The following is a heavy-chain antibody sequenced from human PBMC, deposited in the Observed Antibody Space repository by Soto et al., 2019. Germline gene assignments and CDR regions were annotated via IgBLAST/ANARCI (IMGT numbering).Heavy chain of an antibody. J-gene: IGHJ4*02. CDR1: GFTFSSYG. Sequence: PGGSLRLSCAASGFTFSSYGMHWVRQAPGKGLEWVAVISYDGSNRYYADAVKGRFTISRDNSKNTLYLQTNSLSTEDTAVYYCAKDRGALRWSEEHYYFDYWGQGSLVTVSS. CDR3: AKDRGALRWSEEHYYFDY. V-gene: IGHV3-30*18. D-gene: IGHD4-17*01. CDR2: ISYDGSNR.